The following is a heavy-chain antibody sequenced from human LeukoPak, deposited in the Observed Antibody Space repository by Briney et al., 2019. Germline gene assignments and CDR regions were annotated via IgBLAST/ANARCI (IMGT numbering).Heavy chain of an antibody. CDR1: GFTFSSYG. D-gene: IGHD3-10*01. Sequence: GGSLRLSCVASGFTFSSYGMHWVRQAPGEGLEWVAFIRYDGSNKYYADSVKGRFTISRDNSKNTLYLQMNSLRDEDTAVYYCAKNYGSGSWGDFYYMDVWGKGTTVTISS. J-gene: IGHJ6*03. CDR3: AKNYGSGSWGDFYYMDV. V-gene: IGHV3-30*02. CDR2: IRYDGSNK.